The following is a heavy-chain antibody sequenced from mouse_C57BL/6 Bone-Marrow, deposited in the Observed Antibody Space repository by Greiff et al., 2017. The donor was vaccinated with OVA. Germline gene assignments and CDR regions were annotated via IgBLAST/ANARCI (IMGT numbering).Heavy chain of an antibody. CDR2: IRNKANGYTT. J-gene: IGHJ1*03. Sequence: VQLQQSGGGLVQPGGSLSLSCAASGFTFTDYYMSWVRQPPGKALEWLGFIRNKANGYTTEYSASVKGRFTISRDNSQSILYLQMNALRAEDSATYYCAREYYGSRGGYWYFDVWGTGTTVTVSS. D-gene: IGHD1-1*01. V-gene: IGHV7-3*01. CDR1: GFTFTDYY. CDR3: AREYYGSRGGYWYFDV.